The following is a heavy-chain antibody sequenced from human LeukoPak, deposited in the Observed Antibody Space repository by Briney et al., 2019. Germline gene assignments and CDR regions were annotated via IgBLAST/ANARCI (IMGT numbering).Heavy chain of an antibody. J-gene: IGHJ4*02. V-gene: IGHV3-21*01. D-gene: IGHD3-9*01. CDR3: ARVTLTGYYAFDY. CDR2: ISSSSSYI. CDR1: GFTFSSYN. Sequence: GGSLRLSCAASGFTFSSYNMNWVRQAPGRGLEWVSSISSSSSYIYYTDSVKGRFTISRDNAKNSLYLQMNSLRAEDTAVYYCARVTLTGYYAFDYWGQGTLVTVSS.